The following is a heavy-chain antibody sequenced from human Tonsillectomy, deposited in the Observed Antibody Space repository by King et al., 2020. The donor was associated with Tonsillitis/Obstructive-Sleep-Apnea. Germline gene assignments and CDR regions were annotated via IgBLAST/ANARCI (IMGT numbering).Heavy chain of an antibody. CDR1: GGSISNYY. D-gene: IGHD3-3*01. CDR2: IYYSGST. Sequence: QLQESGPGLVKPSETLSLTCTVSGGSISNYYWSWIRQPPGKGLEWIGYIYYSGSTNYNPSLKSRVTISVDTSKNQFSLKLSSGTAADTAVYYCARQPTYYDFWGGYNWFDPWGQGTLVTVSS. CDR3: ARQPTYYDFWGGYNWFDP. J-gene: IGHJ5*02. V-gene: IGHV4-59*08.